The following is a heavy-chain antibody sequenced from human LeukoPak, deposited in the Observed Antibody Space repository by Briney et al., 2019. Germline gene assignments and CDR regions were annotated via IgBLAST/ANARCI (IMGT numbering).Heavy chain of an antibody. Sequence: PSETLSLTCAVYGGSFSGYYWSWIRQPPGKGLEWIGEINHSGSTNYNPSLKSRVTISVDTSKSQFSLKLSSVTAADTAVYYCARGLGYCSGGSCYRYYFDYWGQGTLVTVSS. J-gene: IGHJ4*02. CDR2: INHSGST. V-gene: IGHV4-34*01. D-gene: IGHD2-15*01. CDR3: ARGLGYCSGGSCYRYYFDY. CDR1: GGSFSGYY.